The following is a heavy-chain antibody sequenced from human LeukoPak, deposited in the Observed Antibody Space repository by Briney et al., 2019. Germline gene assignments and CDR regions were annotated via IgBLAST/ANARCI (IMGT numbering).Heavy chain of an antibody. V-gene: IGHV4-4*07. D-gene: IGHD4-23*01. J-gene: IGHJ2*01. CDR1: GGSISSYY. CDR2: IYTSGST. CDR3: ARVSVASLGWYFDL. Sequence: SETLSLTCTVSGGSISSYYWSWIRQPAGKGLEWIGRIYTSGSTNYNPSLKSRVTISVDTSKNQFSLKLSSVTAAGTAVYYCARVSVASLGWYFDLWGRGTLVTVSS.